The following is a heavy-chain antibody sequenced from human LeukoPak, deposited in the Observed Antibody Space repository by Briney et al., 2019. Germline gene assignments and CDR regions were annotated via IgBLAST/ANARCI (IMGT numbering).Heavy chain of an antibody. CDR1: GDSVSSNSAA. V-gene: IGHV6-1*01. D-gene: IGHD1-26*01. CDR3: ARALRVGATISDAFDI. Sequence: PSQTLSLTCAISGDSVSSNSAAWNWIRQSPSRGLEWLGRTYYRSKWYNDYAVSVKSRITINPDTSKNQSSLQLNSVTPEDTAVYYCARALRVGATISDAFDIWGQGTMVSVSS. J-gene: IGHJ3*02. CDR2: TYYRSKWYN.